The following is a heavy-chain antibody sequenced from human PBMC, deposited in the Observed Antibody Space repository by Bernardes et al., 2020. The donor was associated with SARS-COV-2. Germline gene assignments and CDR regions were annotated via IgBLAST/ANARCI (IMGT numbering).Heavy chain of an antibody. CDR1: GGSISSSNW. CDR2: IYHTGTT. J-gene: IGHJ4*02. D-gene: IGHD3-22*01. V-gene: IGHV4-4*02. Sequence: SETLSLTCAVSGGSISSSNWWSWVRQPPGKGLEWIGEIYHTGTTNYNPYLQSRVTISVDKSKNQFSLKLSSVTAADTAVYYCARGQYDSSGYYSSYWGQGTLVTVSS. CDR3: ARGQYDSSGYYSSY.